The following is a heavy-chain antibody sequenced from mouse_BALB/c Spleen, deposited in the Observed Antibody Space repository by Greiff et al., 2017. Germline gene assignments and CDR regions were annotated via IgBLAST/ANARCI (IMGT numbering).Heavy chain of an antibody. D-gene: IGHD1-1*01. V-gene: IGHV2-9*02. CDR1: GFSLTSYG. J-gene: IGHJ3*01. CDR3: ARDRVYFRFAY. CDR2: IWAGGST. Sequence: QVVESGPGLVAPSQSLSITCTVSGFSLTSYGVHWVRQPPGKGLEWLGVIWAGGSTNYNSALMSRLSISKDNSKSQVFLKMNSLQTDDTAMYYCARDRVYFRFAYWGQGTLVTVSA.